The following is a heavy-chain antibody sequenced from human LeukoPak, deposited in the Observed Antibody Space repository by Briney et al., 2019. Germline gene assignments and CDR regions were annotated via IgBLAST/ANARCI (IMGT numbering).Heavy chain of an antibody. V-gene: IGHV4-34*01. Sequence: MTSETLSLTCVVYGGSFSDYYWTWIRQSPGEGLEWIGEVKQPGGTNYSPSLRGRVAISVDTSKNQFSLRLTSVTAADTSVFYCARGRSHSSGWGHYYYSLDVWGQGTAVTVSS. J-gene: IGHJ6*02. D-gene: IGHD3-10*01. CDR3: ARGRSHSSGWGHYYYSLDV. CDR1: GGSFSDYY. CDR2: VKQPGGT.